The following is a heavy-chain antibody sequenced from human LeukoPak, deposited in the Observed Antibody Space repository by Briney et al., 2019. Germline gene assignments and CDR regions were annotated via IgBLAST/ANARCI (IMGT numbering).Heavy chain of an antibody. CDR3: ARDSTIFSSLQVMRKRYYYMDV. CDR1: GYTFTSYG. J-gene: IGHJ6*03. CDR2: ISAYNGNT. V-gene: IGHV1-18*01. D-gene: IGHD3-3*01. Sequence: GASVKVSCKASGYTFTSYGISWVRQAPGQGLEWMGWISAYNGNTNYAQKLQGGVTMTTDTSTSTAYMELSSLRSEDTAVYYCARDSTIFSSLQVMRKRYYYMDVWGKGTTVTVSS.